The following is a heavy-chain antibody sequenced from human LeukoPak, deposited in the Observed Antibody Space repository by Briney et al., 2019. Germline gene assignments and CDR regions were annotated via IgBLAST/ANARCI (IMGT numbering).Heavy chain of an antibody. J-gene: IGHJ4*02. CDR1: GGSISSSSYY. Sequence: SETLSLTCTVSGGSISSSSYYWGWIRQPPGKGLEWIGSIYYSGSTYYNPSLKSRVTISVDTSKNQFSLKLSSVTAADTAVYYCARGKTYYHEFWGQGTLVTVSS. CDR2: IYYSGST. D-gene: IGHD3-3*02. CDR3: ARGKTYYHEF. V-gene: IGHV4-39*07.